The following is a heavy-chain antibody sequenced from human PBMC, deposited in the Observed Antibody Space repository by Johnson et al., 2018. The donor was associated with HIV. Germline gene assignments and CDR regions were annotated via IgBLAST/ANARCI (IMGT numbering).Heavy chain of an antibody. Sequence: QVQLVESGGGLIQPGGSLRLSCAASGFTFSSYAMHWVRQAPAKGLEWVAVISYDGSDKYYADSVKGRFTISRDNSKNSLYLQMNSLRAEDTALYYCARRRRYGDYFADAFDIWGQGTMVTVSS. CDR2: ISYDGSDK. CDR3: ARRRRYGDYFADAFDI. CDR1: GFTFSSYA. J-gene: IGHJ3*02. V-gene: IGHV3-30*04. D-gene: IGHD4-17*01.